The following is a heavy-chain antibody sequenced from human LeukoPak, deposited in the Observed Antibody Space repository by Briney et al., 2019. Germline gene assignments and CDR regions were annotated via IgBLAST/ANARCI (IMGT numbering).Heavy chain of an antibody. Sequence: GGSLRLSCAASGFTFRSYAMSWVRQAPGKGLEWVSAISGSGGSTYYADSVKGRFTISRDNSKNTLYLQMNSLRAEDTAVYYCADRYSGYEGGDYWGQGTLVTVSS. CDR3: ADRYSGYEGGDY. D-gene: IGHD5-12*01. V-gene: IGHV3-23*01. J-gene: IGHJ4*02. CDR2: ISGSGGST. CDR1: GFTFRSYA.